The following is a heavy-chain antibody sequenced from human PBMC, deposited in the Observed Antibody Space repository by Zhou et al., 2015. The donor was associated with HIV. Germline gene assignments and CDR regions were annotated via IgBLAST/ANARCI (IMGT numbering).Heavy chain of an antibody. CDR1: GFSFNNYW. Sequence: DVELVDSGGGLVQPGGSLRLSCRGSGFSFNNYWMHWVRQVPGKGLVWVSRINNDGTGKTYADSVKGRFTISRDNAKNTLYLQMSSLRAEDTAVYYCARDLYPNFWGQGTLVTVSS. CDR3: ARDLYPNF. J-gene: IGHJ1*01. D-gene: IGHD4/OR15-4a*01. CDR2: INNDGTGK. V-gene: IGHV3-74*03.